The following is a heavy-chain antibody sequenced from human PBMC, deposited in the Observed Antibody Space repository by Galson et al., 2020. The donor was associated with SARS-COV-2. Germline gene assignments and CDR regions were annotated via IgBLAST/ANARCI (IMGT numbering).Heavy chain of an antibody. CDR2: ISWNSGSI. V-gene: IGHV3-9*01. CDR1: GFTFDDYA. D-gene: IGHD3-10*01. CDR3: AKVGSEFGEFEHFDY. J-gene: IGHJ4*02. Sequence: SLKISCAASGFTFDDYAMHWVRQAPGKGLEWVSGISWNSGSIGYADSVKGRFTISRDNAKNSLYLQMNSLRAEDTALYYCAKVGSEFGEFEHFDYWGQGTLVTVSS.